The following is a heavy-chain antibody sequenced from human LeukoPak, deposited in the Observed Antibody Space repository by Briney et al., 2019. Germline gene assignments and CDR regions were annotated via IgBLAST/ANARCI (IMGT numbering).Heavy chain of an antibody. D-gene: IGHD5-24*01. J-gene: IGHJ4*02. Sequence: SVKVSCKASGGTFSSYTISWVRQAPGQGLEWMGRIIPILGIANYAQKFQDRVTITADKSTSTAYMELSSLRSEDTAVYYCAGQDGYNVDYWGQGTLVTVSS. CDR1: GGTFSSYT. V-gene: IGHV1-69*02. CDR3: AGQDGYNVDY. CDR2: IIPILGIA.